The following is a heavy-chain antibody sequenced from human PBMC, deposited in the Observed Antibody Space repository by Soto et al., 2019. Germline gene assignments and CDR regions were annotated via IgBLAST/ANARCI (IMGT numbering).Heavy chain of an antibody. CDR3: AKEGGLSGSYYISSSYYFDY. D-gene: IGHD1-26*01. CDR1: GFTFTSSG. V-gene: IGHV3-30*18. Sequence: GGSLRLSCVASGFTFTSSGMRRLRQARGKGLEWVAIISYDGSNTYYADSVKGRFTISRDNSKDTLYLQMNSLRAEDTSVYYCAKEGGLSGSYYISSSYYFDYWFQGT. CDR2: ISYDGSNT. J-gene: IGHJ4*02.